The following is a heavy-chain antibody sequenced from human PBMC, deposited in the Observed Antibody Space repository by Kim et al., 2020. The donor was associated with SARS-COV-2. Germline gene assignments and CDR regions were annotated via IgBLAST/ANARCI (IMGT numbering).Heavy chain of an antibody. D-gene: IGHD6-19*01. V-gene: IGHV1-3*01. Sequence: NPNTSQRFQGRVTITRDTSANTVYMELSSLTSEDTAVYYCARSYTSGWDYWGQGTLVTVSS. J-gene: IGHJ4*02. CDR2: NP. CDR3: ARSYTSGWDY.